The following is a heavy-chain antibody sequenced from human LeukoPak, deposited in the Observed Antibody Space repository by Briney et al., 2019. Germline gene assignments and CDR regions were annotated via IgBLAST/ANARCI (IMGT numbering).Heavy chain of an antibody. D-gene: IGHD1-26*01. CDR1: GGSISSFY. CDR2: IYYSGST. V-gene: IGHV4-59*01. CDR3: ARGYSGSYGRFDY. Sequence: PSETLSLTCTVSGGSISSFYWSWIRQPPGKGLEWIGYIYYSGSTNYNPSLKNRVTISVDTSKNQFSLNLSSVTAADTAVYYCARGYSGSYGRFDYWGKGTLVTVSS. J-gene: IGHJ4*02.